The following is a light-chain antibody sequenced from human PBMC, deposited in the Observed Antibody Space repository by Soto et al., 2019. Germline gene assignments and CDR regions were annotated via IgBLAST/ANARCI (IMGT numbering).Light chain of an antibody. CDR1: SSDVGAYNY. CDR3: SSYTSSSSVI. CDR2: DVR. J-gene: IGLJ2*01. Sequence: QSALTQPASVSGSPGQSITISRTGTSSDVGAYNYVSWYQQHPGKAPKLMICDVRNRPSGVSNRFSGSKSGNTASLTISGLQAEDEADYYCSSYTSSSSVIFGGGTKLTVL. V-gene: IGLV2-14*03.